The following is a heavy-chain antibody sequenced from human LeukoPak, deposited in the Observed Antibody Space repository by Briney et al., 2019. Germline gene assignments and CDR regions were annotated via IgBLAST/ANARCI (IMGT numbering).Heavy chain of an antibody. CDR3: AKDGGGGYYYDSSGYYYFDY. J-gene: IGHJ4*02. Sequence: SETLSLTCTVSGGSISSSSYYWGWIRQPPGKGLEWIGSIYYSGSTYYNPSLKSRVTISVDTSKNQFSLKLRSVTAADTAVYYCAKDGGGGYYYDSSGYYYFDYWGQGTLVTVSS. V-gene: IGHV4-39*01. D-gene: IGHD3-22*01. CDR2: IYYSGST. CDR1: GGSISSSSYY.